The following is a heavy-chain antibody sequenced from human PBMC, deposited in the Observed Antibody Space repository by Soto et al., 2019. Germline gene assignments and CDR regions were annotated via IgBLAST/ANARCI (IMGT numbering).Heavy chain of an antibody. J-gene: IGHJ5*02. CDR3: ARGINAINWFDP. CDR1: GGAISSSY. CDR2: IYYSGST. D-gene: IGHD2-21*01. Sequence: PSETLSLTCPVSGGAISSSYWSWILQPPGKGLEWIGYIYYSGSTKYNPSLKSRCTISVDTSKRQFSLKLSSVTAADTAVYYCARGINAINWFDPWGQGTLVTVSS. V-gene: IGHV4-59*01.